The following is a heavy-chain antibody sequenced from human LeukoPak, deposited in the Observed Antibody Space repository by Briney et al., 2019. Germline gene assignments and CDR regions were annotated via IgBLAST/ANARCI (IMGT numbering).Heavy chain of an antibody. Sequence: SETLSLTCAVSGGPFGGYFWSWIRQSSGKGLEWIGEIHNSGTTNYNPSLNSRVTISEDTSKNQFYLNLSSVTAADTAVYYCARRYYNLGSFPFDFWGQGTLVTVSS. D-gene: IGHD3-10*01. CDR1: GGPFGGYF. J-gene: IGHJ4*02. CDR2: IHNSGTT. CDR3: ARRYYNLGSFPFDF. V-gene: IGHV4-34*01.